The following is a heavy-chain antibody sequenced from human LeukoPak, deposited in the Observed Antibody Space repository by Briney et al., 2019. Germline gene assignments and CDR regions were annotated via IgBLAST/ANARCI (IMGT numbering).Heavy chain of an antibody. Sequence: PGGSLRLSCAASGFTFSSYGMSWVRQAPGKGLEWVSAISGSGGSTHSADSVKGRFTISRDNSKNTVYLQMNSLRAEDTAVYYCAKGYLNGFDSWGQGTLVTVSS. CDR2: ISGSGGST. D-gene: IGHD2-2*01. J-gene: IGHJ5*01. V-gene: IGHV3-23*01. CDR3: AKGYLNGFDS. CDR1: GFTFSSYG.